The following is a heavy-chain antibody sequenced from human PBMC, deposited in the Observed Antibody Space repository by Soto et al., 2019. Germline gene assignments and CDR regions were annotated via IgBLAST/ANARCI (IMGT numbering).Heavy chain of an antibody. D-gene: IGHD3-22*01. CDR3: ARNGDSSDYRGWFDP. CDR2: IYSGGTT. Sequence: EVQLVESGGGLVQPGGSLRLSCAASGFTVSSNYMSWVRQAPGKGLEWVSVIYSGGTTYYADSVKGRFTISRDNSKNTLYLQMNSLRAEDTAVYYCARNGDSSDYRGWFDPGAREPWSPSPQ. CDR1: GFTVSSNY. V-gene: IGHV3-66*01. J-gene: IGHJ5*02.